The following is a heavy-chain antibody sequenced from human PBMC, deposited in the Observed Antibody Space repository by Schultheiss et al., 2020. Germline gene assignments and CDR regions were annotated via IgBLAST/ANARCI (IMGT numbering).Heavy chain of an antibody. Sequence: SQTLSLTCSVSGGSLSSGGYFWSWIRQNPEKGLEWIAYIYATGSIYYNPSLKSRIAMSIDTSKNHFSLKLSSVTAADTAVYYCARGSHDRREGSDGFDIWGQGTTVTVSS. CDR3: ARGSHDRREGSDGFDI. CDR1: GGSLSSGGYF. J-gene: IGHJ3*02. CDR2: IYATGSI. D-gene: IGHD3-22*01. V-gene: IGHV4-31*02.